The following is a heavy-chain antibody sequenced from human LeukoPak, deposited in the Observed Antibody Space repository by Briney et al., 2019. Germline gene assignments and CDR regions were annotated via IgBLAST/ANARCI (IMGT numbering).Heavy chain of an antibody. CDR1: GDSISTSNYY. J-gene: IGHJ4*02. CDR3: ARGTHNILLWFGESPFDY. CDR2: IYYSGST. V-gene: IGHV4-61*05. D-gene: IGHD3-10*01. Sequence: SETLSLTCTVSGDSISTSNYYWGWIRQPPGKGLEWIGYIYYSGSTNYNPSLKSRVTISVDTSKNQFSLKLSSVTAADTAVYYCARGTHNILLWFGESPFDYWGQGTLVTVSS.